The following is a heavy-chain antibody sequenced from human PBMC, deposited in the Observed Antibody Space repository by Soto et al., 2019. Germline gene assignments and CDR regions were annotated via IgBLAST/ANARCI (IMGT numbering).Heavy chain of an antibody. CDR2: IKSKTDGGTT. CDR1: GFTFSNAW. D-gene: IGHD3-10*01. Sequence: PGGSLRLSCAASGFTFSNAWLSWVRQAPGKGLEWVGRIKSKTDGGTTDYAAPVKGRFTISRDDPKNTLYLQMNSLKTEDTAVYYCTSSMVRGGKHYYCYGMYAGWQEST. J-gene: IGHJ6*01. V-gene: IGHV3-15*01. CDR3: TSSMVRGGKHYYCYGMYA.